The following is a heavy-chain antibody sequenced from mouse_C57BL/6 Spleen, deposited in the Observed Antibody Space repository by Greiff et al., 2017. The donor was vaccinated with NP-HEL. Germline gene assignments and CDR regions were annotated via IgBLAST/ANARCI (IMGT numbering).Heavy chain of an antibody. CDR3: ARSLREACMDY. CDR2: IYPSDSET. Sequence: VQLQQPGAELVRPGSSVKLSCKASGYTFTSYWMDWVKQRPGQGLEWIGNIYPSDSETHYNQKFKDKATLTVDKSSSTAYMQLSSLTSEDSAVYYCARSLREACMDYWGQGTSVTVSS. CDR1: GYTFTSYW. J-gene: IGHJ4*01. V-gene: IGHV1-61*01. D-gene: IGHD1-1*01.